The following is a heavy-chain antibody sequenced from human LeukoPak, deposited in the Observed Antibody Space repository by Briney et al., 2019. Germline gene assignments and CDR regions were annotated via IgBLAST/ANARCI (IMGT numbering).Heavy chain of an antibody. CDR1: GFTFSSYS. D-gene: IGHD2-2*01. CDR3: ARSRVRYCSSTSCYGWFDP. CDR2: ISSSSSYI. J-gene: IGHJ5*02. V-gene: IGHV3-21*01. Sequence: PGGSLRLSCAASGFTFSSYSMNWVRQAPGKGPEWVSSISSSSSYIYYADSVKGRFTISRDNAKNSLYLQMNSLRAEDTAVYYCARSRVRYCSSTSCYGWFDPWGQGTLVTVSS.